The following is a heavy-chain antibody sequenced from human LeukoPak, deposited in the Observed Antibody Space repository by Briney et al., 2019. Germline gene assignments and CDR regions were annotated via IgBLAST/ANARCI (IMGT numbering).Heavy chain of an antibody. J-gene: IGHJ4*02. CDR3: TNPGRFGTSGYYPFDY. CDR1: GFTFSSYW. V-gene: IGHV3-74*01. D-gene: IGHD3-22*01. Sequence: GGSLRLSCVASGFTFSSYWMHWVRQAPGKGLVWVSHINSDGSTTTYADSVKGRFTISRDNAKNTLYLQMNSLRVGDTAVYYCTNPGRFGTSGYYPFDYWGQGTLVTVSS. CDR2: INSDGSTT.